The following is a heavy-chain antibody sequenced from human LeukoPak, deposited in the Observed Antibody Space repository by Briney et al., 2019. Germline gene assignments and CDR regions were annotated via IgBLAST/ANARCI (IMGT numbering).Heavy chain of an antibody. V-gene: IGHV4-61*02. Sequence: PSETLSLTCTVSDGSISSGSYYWTWIRQPAGKGLEWIGRIYTRGGTTYNPSLKSRVIISIDTSKSQFSLKVNSVTAADTAVYYCARDSKYDSTGHTPWGQGSLVTVSS. CDR2: IYTRGGT. D-gene: IGHD3-22*01. J-gene: IGHJ5*02. CDR3: ARDSKYDSTGHTP. CDR1: DGSISSGSYY.